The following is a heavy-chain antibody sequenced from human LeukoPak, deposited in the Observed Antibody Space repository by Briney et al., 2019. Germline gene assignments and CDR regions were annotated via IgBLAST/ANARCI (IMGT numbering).Heavy chain of an antibody. V-gene: IGHV4-59*01. CDR3: ARDFRYYGSGSYYLDY. CDR2: IYYSGST. Sequence: SETLSLTCTVSGGSISSYYWSWIRQPPGKGLEWIGYIYYSGSTNYNPSLKSRVTISVDTSKNQFSLKLSSVTAADTAVYYCARDFRYYGSGSYYLDYWGQGTLVTVSS. CDR1: GGSISSYY. J-gene: IGHJ4*02. D-gene: IGHD3-10*01.